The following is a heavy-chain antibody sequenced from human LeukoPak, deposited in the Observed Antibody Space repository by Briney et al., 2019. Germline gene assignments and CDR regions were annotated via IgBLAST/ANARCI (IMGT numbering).Heavy chain of an antibody. J-gene: IGHJ4*02. Sequence: GGSLRLSCAASGFTFSTYTMNWVRQAPGKGLEWVANIKQDGSEKYYVDSVKGRFTISRDNAKNSLYLQMNSLRAEDTAVYYCARDFDTYWGQGTLVTVSS. D-gene: IGHD3-9*01. V-gene: IGHV3-7*04. CDR3: ARDFDTY. CDR2: IKQDGSEK. CDR1: GFTFSTYT.